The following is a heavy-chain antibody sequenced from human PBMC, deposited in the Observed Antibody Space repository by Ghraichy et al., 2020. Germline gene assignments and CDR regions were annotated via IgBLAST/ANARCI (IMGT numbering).Heavy chain of an antibody. CDR3: SRAYSRSSWYALGY. V-gene: IGHV4-4*07. CDR1: GGSISSYY. Sequence: SETLSLTCTVSGGSISSYYWSWIRQPAGKGLEWIGRIYTSGSTNYNPSLKSRVTMSVDTSKNQFSLKLSSVTAADTAVYYCSRAYSRSSWYALGYWDQGTLVTVSS. CDR2: IYTSGST. J-gene: IGHJ4*02. D-gene: IGHD6-13*01.